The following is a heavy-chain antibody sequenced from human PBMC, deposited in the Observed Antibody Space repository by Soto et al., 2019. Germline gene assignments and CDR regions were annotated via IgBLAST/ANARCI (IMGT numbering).Heavy chain of an antibody. V-gene: IGHV3-11*06. J-gene: IGHJ6*02. D-gene: IGHD6-19*01. Sequence: GGSLRLSCAASGFTFSDYYMSWIRQAPGKGLEWVSYISSSSSYTNYADSVKGRFTISRDNAKNSLYLQMNSLRAEDTAVYYCARLMVAVAGPPLSYYYYGMDVWGQGTTVTVSS. CDR3: ARLMVAVAGPPLSYYYYGMDV. CDR1: GFTFSDYY. CDR2: ISSSSSYT.